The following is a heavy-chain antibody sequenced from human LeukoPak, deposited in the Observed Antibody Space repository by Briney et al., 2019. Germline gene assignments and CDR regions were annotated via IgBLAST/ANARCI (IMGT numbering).Heavy chain of an antibody. D-gene: IGHD2-2*01. Sequence: KPGGSLRLSCAASGFTFSRYSMNWLRQAPGKGLEWVSSISSSSSFIYYADSVKGRFTISRDNAKNSLYLQMNSLRAEDTAVYYCARDPPLGSCSTISCPHLDYWGQGTLVTVSS. V-gene: IGHV3-21*01. J-gene: IGHJ4*02. CDR1: GFTFSRYS. CDR2: ISSSSSFI. CDR3: ARDPPLGSCSTISCPHLDY.